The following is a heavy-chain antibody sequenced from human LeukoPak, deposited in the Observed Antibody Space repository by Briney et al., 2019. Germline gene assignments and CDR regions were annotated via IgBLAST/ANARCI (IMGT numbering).Heavy chain of an antibody. CDR2: ISSSSSYI. CDR1: GFTFSSYS. CDR3: ARVANPYYDFHY. J-gene: IGHJ4*02. D-gene: IGHD3-3*01. V-gene: IGHV3-21*01. Sequence: PGGSLRLSCAASGFTFSSYSMNWVRQAPRKGLEWVSSISSSSSYIYYADSVKGRFTISRDDAKNSVYLQMNSLRAEDTAVYYCARVANPYYDFHYWGQGTLVTVSS.